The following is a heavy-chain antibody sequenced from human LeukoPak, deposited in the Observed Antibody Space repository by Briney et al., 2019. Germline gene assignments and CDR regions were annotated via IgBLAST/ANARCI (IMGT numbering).Heavy chain of an antibody. Sequence: GGSLRLSCAASGFTFTSSAISWVRQAPGKGLEWVSSISGSGHSTDYADSVKGRFTISRDNAKNSLYLQMNSLRAEDTALYYCARATPYYDYVWGSYRWGLPDYWGQGTLVTVSS. CDR2: ISGSGHST. CDR3: ARATPYYDYVWGSYRWGLPDY. V-gene: IGHV3-23*01. J-gene: IGHJ4*02. D-gene: IGHD3-16*02. CDR1: GFTFTSSA.